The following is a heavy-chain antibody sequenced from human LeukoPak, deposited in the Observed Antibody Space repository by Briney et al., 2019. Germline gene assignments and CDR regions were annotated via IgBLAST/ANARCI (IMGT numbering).Heavy chain of an antibody. D-gene: IGHD2-15*01. Sequence: GGSLRLSCAASGFTFSSYGMHWVRQAPGKGLEWVAVISYDGSNKYYADSVKGRFTISRDNSKNTLYLQMNSLRAEDTAVYYCAKNAVEVVAATSHQYYYYYMDVWGKGTTVTVSS. CDR2: ISYDGSNK. CDR1: GFTFSSYG. V-gene: IGHV3-30*18. CDR3: AKNAVEVVAATSHQYYYYYMDV. J-gene: IGHJ6*03.